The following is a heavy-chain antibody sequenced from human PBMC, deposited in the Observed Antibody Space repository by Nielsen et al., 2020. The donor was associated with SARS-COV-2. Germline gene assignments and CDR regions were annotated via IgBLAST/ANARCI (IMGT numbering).Heavy chain of an antibody. CDR3: ARRIGGWFDP. CDR1: GGSISSGGYY. Sequence: SETLSLTCTVSGGSISSGGYYWSWIRQHPGKGLEWIGYIYYSGSTYYNPSLKSRVTISVDTSKNQFSLKLSSVTAVDTAVYYCARRIGGWFDPWGQGTLVTVS. V-gene: IGHV4-31*03. CDR2: IYYSGST. J-gene: IGHJ5*02. D-gene: IGHD1-26*01.